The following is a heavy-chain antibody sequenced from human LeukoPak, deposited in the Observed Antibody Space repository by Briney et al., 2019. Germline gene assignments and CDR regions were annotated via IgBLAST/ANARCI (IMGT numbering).Heavy chain of an antibody. CDR3: ARVLFVKNIVGADDAFDI. CDR2: ISSSGSTI. D-gene: IGHD1-26*01. CDR1: GFTFSSYE. Sequence: PGGSLRLSCAASGFTFSSYEMNWVRQAPGKGLEWVSYISSSGSTIYYADSVKGRFTISRDNAKNSLYLQMNSLRVEDTAVYYCARVLFVKNIVGADDAFDIWGQGTMVTVSS. J-gene: IGHJ3*02. V-gene: IGHV3-48*03.